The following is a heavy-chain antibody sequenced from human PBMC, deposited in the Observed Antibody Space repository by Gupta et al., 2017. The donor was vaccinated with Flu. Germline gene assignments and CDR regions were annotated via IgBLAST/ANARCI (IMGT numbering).Heavy chain of an antibody. J-gene: IGHJ5*02. D-gene: IGHD3-10*02. CDR2: INPNSGGT. Sequence: QVQLVQSGAEVKKPGASVKVSCKASGYTFTGYYMHWVRQAPGQGLEWMGWINPNSGGTNYALKFQGWVTMTRDTSISTAYMELSRLRSDDTAVYYCARDWAPATEKLRSIPSAFDPWGQGTLVTVSS. V-gene: IGHV1-2*04. CDR3: ARDWAPATEKLRSIPSAFDP. CDR1: GYTFTGYY.